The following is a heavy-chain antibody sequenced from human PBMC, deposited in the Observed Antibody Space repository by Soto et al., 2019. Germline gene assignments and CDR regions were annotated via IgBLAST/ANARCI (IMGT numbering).Heavy chain of an antibody. D-gene: IGHD3-3*01. CDR3: AKDVLRFLEWLAFYGMDV. Sequence: QVQLVESGGGVVQPGRSLRLSCAASGFTFSSYGMHWVRQAPGKGLEWVAVISYDGSNKYYADSVKGRFTISRDNXKXTXXLQMNSLRAEDTAVYYCAKDVLRFLEWLAFYGMDVWGQGTTVTVSS. J-gene: IGHJ6*02. CDR1: GFTFSSYG. V-gene: IGHV3-30*18. CDR2: ISYDGSNK.